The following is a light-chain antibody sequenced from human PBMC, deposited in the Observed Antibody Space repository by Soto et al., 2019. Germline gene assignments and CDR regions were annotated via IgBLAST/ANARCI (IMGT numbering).Light chain of an antibody. Sequence: QSALTQPASVSESPGQSITISFTGNTKDVGCYYYVSWYKQHPGKASKLMIYDVCNRPSGVSNRFSGSKSGNTASLTISGLQAEDEADYYCSSYTSSSPYVFGTGTKVTVL. V-gene: IGLV2-14*01. CDR2: DVC. CDR1: TKDVGCYYY. CDR3: SSYTSSSPYV. J-gene: IGLJ1*01.